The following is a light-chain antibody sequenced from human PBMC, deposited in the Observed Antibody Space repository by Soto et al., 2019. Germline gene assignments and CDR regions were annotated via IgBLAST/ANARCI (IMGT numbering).Light chain of an antibody. V-gene: IGKV3-15*01. CDR3: QQYATWPRT. J-gene: IGKJ2*01. CDR2: GVS. CDR1: QNVHID. Sequence: ETMMTQSPASLSVSPGETATLSCRSSQNVHIDLAWYQQKPGQAPTLLIYGVSARAPGVPARFTGAGSGTEFTLTIRDLQSADFAVYYCQQYATWPRTFGQG.